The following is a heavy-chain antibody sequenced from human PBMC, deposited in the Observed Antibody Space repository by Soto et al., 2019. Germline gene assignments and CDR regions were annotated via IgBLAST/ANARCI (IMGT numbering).Heavy chain of an antibody. V-gene: IGHV1-69*12. CDR3: ARIGLPNWNYADD. CDR1: GGNFSSYA. J-gene: IGHJ4*02. CDR2: IIPIFGTA. D-gene: IGHD1-7*01. Sequence: QVQLVQSGAEVKKPGSSVKVSCKASGGNFSSYAISWLRQAPGHGLVWMGGIIPIFGTANYAQKFQGRVTITADESTSTAYMELSSLRSEDTAVYYCARIGLPNWNYADDWGQGTLVTVSS.